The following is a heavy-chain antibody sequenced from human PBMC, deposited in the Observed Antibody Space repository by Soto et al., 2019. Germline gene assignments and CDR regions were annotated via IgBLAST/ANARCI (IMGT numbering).Heavy chain of an antibody. CDR3: ARRRAGVFWSGRDDSWFDP. Sequence: QVQLQESGPGLVKPSQTLSLTCTVSGGSISSGGYYWSWIRQHPGKGLEWIGYIYYSGSTYYNPYLDSRLTISADESKSLFTRKLSSVTAADTAVYDCARRRAGVFWSGRDDSWFDPWGQGTLVTVSS. D-gene: IGHD3-3*01. J-gene: IGHJ5*02. CDR2: IYYSGST. CDR1: GGSISSGGYY. V-gene: IGHV4-31*03.